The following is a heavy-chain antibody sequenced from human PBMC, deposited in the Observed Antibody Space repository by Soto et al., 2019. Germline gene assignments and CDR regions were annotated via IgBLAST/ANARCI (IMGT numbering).Heavy chain of an antibody. Sequence: QVQLQQWGAGLLKPSETLSLTCAVYGGSFSGHYWSWIRQPPGKGLEWIGEISPGGSTNYKPSLQSRVTMSGDTSKNQFSLKLSAVTAADTAVYYCARSRGGLHRTAELHSWGQGTLVTVSS. J-gene: IGHJ4*02. CDR3: ARSRGGLHRTAELHS. CDR1: GGSFSGHY. CDR2: ISPGGST. D-gene: IGHD1-7*01. V-gene: IGHV4-34*01.